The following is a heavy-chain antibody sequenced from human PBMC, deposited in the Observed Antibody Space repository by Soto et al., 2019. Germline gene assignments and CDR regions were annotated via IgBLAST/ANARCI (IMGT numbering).Heavy chain of an antibody. CDR1: GFTFSNNW. D-gene: IGHD4-17*01. V-gene: IGHV3-74*03. CDR2: IKSDGSST. J-gene: IGHJ4*02. Sequence: VGSLRLSCAASGFTFSNNWIHWVRQAPGKGLVWVSGIKSDGSSTTYADSVKGRFTISRDNAKNTLYLQMNSLRAEDTAVYYCASAAPFNYGGNSGFDFWGQGTLVTFSS. CDR3: ASAAPFNYGGNSGFDF.